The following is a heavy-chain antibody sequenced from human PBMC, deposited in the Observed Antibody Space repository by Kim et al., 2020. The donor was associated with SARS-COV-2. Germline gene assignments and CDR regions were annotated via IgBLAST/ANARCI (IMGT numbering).Heavy chain of an antibody. D-gene: IGHD3-10*01. Sequence: GGSLRLSCTVSDFSFSGSAINWIRQASGKGLEWLGHIRIRRRNYATEYGESGRGRFTISRDDSRNTVYLQINNLKIADTAVYFCIRHVEFQRSYWGQGTRVTVSS. J-gene: IGHJ4*02. CDR1: DFSFSGSA. CDR2: IRIRRRNYAT. CDR3: IRHVEFQRSY. V-gene: IGHV3-73*01.